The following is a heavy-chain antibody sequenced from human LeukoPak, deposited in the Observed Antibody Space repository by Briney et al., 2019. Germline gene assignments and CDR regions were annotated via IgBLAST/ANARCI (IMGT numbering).Heavy chain of an antibody. J-gene: IGHJ4*02. D-gene: IGHD3-10*01. V-gene: IGHV4-59*01. CDR1: GCSISSYY. CDR2: IYYSGST. Sequence: SETLSLTCTVSGCSISSYYWSWIRQPPGKGLEWIGYIYYSGSTNYNPSLKSRVTISVDTSKNQFSLKLSSVTAADTAVYYCARTQWFGELPFDYWGQGTLVTVSS. CDR3: ARTQWFGELPFDY.